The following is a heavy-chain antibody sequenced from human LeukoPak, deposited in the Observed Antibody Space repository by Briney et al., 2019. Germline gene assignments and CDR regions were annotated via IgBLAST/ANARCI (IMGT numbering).Heavy chain of an antibody. D-gene: IGHD5-24*01. CDR1: GFTFSSYA. V-gene: IGHV3-53*01. CDR2: IYSGGTT. CDR3: ARGRRDGYNLGY. J-gene: IGHJ4*02. Sequence: GGSLRLSCAASGFTFSSYAMSWVRQAPGKGLEWVSVIYSGGTTYYADSVKGRFTISRDISKNTLSLQMNSLRAEGTAVYYCARGRRDGYNLGYWGQGTLVAVSS.